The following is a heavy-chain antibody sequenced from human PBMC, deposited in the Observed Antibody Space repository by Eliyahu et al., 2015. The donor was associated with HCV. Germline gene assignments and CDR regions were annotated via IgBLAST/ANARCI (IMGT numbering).Heavy chain of an antibody. D-gene: IGHD6-19*01. CDR1: GXIFTTYA. Sequence: QVQLVQSGAEXKKPGASVXLSCKASGXIFTTYAIXWVRQAPGQRLEWMAWINTANYYTTYSQRFQGRVTVTRDTSATTAYMELRSLTSDDTAVYYCARVSGESSGWSDLWGPGTLVTVSS. J-gene: IGHJ5*02. V-gene: IGHV1-3*04. CDR2: INTANYYT. CDR3: ARVSGESSGWSDL.